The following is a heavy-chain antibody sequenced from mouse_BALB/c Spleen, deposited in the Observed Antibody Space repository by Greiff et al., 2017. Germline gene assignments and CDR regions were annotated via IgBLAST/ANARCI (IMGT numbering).Heavy chain of an antibody. CDR2: ILPGSGST. J-gene: IGHJ1*01. Sequence: QVQLQQSGAELMKPGASVKISCKATGYTFSSYWIEWVKQRPGHGLEWIGEILPGSGSTNYNEKFKGKATFTADTSSNTAYMQLSSLTSEDSAVYYCAKFITTAGGFDVWGAGTTVTVSS. CDR1: GYTFSSYW. CDR3: AKFITTAGGFDV. D-gene: IGHD1-2*01. V-gene: IGHV1-9*01.